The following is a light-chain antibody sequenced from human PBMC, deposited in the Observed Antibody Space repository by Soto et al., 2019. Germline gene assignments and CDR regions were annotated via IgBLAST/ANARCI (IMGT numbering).Light chain of an antibody. Sequence: QSALTQPASVSGSPGQSITISCTGTGSDVGGCDYVSWYQHHPGKAPKVMIYEVTNRPSGVSNRFSGSKSGNTASLTISGLLAEDEADYYCSSYTSSSTYVFGTGPKVTVL. CDR3: SSYTSSSTYV. CDR2: EVT. J-gene: IGLJ1*01. V-gene: IGLV2-14*01. CDR1: GSDVGGCDY.